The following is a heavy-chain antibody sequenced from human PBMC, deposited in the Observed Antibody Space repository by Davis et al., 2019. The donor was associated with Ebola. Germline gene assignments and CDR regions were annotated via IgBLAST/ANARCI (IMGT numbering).Heavy chain of an antibody. V-gene: IGHV3-21*01. J-gene: IGHJ4*02. CDR3: ARGPTWVPNDY. D-gene: IGHD1-1*01. Sequence: GESLKISCAASGFTFSSYAMSWVRQAPGKGLEWVSSISSSSSYIYYADSVKGRFTISRDNAKNSLYLQMNSLRAEDTAVYYCARGPTWVPNDYWGQGTLVTVSS. CDR2: ISSSSSYI. CDR1: GFTFSSYA.